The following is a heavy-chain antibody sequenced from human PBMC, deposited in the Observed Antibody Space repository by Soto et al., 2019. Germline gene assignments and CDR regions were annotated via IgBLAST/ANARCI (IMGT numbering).Heavy chain of an antibody. CDR1: GFTFSSYG. J-gene: IGHJ4*02. V-gene: IGHV3-33*06. D-gene: IGHD6-19*01. CDR3: AKNRYSSGWYDLDY. Sequence: QVQLVESGGGVVQPGRSLRLSCAASGFTFSSYGMHWVRQAPGKGLEWVAVIWYDGSDKYYADSVKGRFTISRDNSKNTLYLQMKSLRAEETAVYYCAKNRYSSGWYDLDYWGKGTLVTVSS. CDR2: IWYDGSDK.